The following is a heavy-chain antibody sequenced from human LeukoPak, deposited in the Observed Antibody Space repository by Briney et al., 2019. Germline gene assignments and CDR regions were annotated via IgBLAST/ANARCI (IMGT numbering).Heavy chain of an antibody. CDR1: GFTFSSYS. Sequence: GGSLRLSCAASGFTFSSYSMNWVRQAPGKGLEWVSSISSSSSYIYYADSVKGRFTSSRDNAKNSLYLQLNSLRADDTAVYYCARDPRRYCSSTSCYSREPWFDPWGQGTLVTVSS. V-gene: IGHV3-21*01. CDR3: ARDPRRYCSSTSCYSREPWFDP. CDR2: ISSSSSYI. J-gene: IGHJ5*02. D-gene: IGHD2-2*02.